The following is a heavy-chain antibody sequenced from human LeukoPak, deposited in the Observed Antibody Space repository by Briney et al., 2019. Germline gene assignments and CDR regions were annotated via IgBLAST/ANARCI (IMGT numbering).Heavy chain of an antibody. CDR2: ISYDGSNK. J-gene: IGHJ3*02. CDR1: GFTFSSYA. D-gene: IGHD1-20*01. Sequence: PGRSLRLSCAASGFTFSSYAMHWVRQAPGKGLEWVAVISYDGSNKYYADSVKGRFTISRDNSKNTLYLQMNSLRAEDTAVYYCASPEGNWNGDGAFDIWGQGTMVTVSS. V-gene: IGHV3-30-3*01. CDR3: ASPEGNWNGDGAFDI.